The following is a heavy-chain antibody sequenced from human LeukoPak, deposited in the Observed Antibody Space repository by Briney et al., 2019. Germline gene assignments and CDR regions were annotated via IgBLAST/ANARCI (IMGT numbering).Heavy chain of an antibody. V-gene: IGHV4-59*01. CDR1: GASMTSYY. D-gene: IGHD2-2*01. CDR2: MYFGERT. CDR3: ARIPGDRPDD. J-gene: IGHJ4*02. Sequence: SETLSLTCTVSGASMTSYYWTWIRQPPGKGLEWVGYMYFGERTNYNPSLKSRTTISIDTSKKQFSLNLKSVTAADTAVYYCARIPGDRPDDWGQGTLVTVS.